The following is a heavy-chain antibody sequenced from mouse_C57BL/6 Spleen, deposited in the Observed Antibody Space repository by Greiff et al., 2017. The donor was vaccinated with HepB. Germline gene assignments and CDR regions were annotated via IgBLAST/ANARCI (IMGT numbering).Heavy chain of an antibody. CDR2: IYPYNGVS. J-gene: IGHJ3*01. V-gene: IGHV1-31*01. Sequence: EVKLMESGPELVKPGASVKISCKASGYSFTGYYMHWVKQSHGNILDWIGYIYPYNGVSSYNQKFKGKATLTVDKSSSTAYMELRSLTSEDSAVYYCARDYGSSKFAYWGQGTLVTVAA. CDR3: ARDYGSSKFAY. D-gene: IGHD1-1*01. CDR1: GYSFTGYY.